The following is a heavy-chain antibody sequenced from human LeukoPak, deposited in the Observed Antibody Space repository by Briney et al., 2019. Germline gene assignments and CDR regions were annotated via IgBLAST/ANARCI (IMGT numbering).Heavy chain of an antibody. CDR3: ARASYSYDINGWVPFDY. Sequence: SETLSLTCAVYGGSFSGYYWSWIRQPPGKGLEWIGEINHSGSTNYIPSLKSRVTISVDTSKNQFSLRLSSVTAADTAVYYCARASYSYDINGWVPFDYWGQGTLVTVSS. V-gene: IGHV4-34*01. D-gene: IGHD3-22*01. CDR2: INHSGST. CDR1: GGSFSGYY. J-gene: IGHJ4*02.